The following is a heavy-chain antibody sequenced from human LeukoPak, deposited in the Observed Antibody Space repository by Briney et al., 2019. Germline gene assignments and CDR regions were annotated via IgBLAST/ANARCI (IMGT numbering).Heavy chain of an antibody. CDR1: GYTFTGYY. D-gene: IGHD1-26*01. V-gene: IGHV1-2*02. CDR2: INPNSGGT. J-gene: IGHJ4*02. Sequence: ASVSVSSKASGYTFTGYYMHWVRQAPGQGLELMGWINPNSGGTNYAQKFQGRVNMTRDTSISTAYMELSRLRSDDTAVYYCARRQLVGATDFWGQRPGATVSS. CDR3: ARRQLVGATDF.